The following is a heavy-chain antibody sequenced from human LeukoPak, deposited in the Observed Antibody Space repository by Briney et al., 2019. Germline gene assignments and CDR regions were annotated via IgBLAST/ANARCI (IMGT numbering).Heavy chain of an antibody. CDR1: GGSFSGYY. J-gene: IGHJ4*02. CDR2: INHSGST. D-gene: IGHD5-12*01. Sequence: SETLSLTCAVYGGSFSGYYWSWIRQPPGKGLEWIGEINHSGSTNYNPSLKSRVTISVDTSKNQFSLKLSSVTAADTAVYYCARSARWLRLVVDYWGQGTLVIVSS. V-gene: IGHV4-34*01. CDR3: ARSARWLRLVVDY.